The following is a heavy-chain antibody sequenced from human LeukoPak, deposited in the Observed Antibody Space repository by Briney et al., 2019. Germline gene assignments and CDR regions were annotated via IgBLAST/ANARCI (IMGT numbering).Heavy chain of an antibody. CDR3: AKDPYPFTAMVNGGFDY. CDR1: GYTFTSYY. Sequence: ASVKVSCKASGYTFTSYYMHWVRQAPGQGLEWMGIINPSGGSTSYAQKFQGRVTMTRDMSTSTVYMELSSLRSEDTALYYCAKDPYPFTAMVNGGFDYWGQGTLVTVSS. CDR2: INPSGGST. J-gene: IGHJ4*02. V-gene: IGHV1-46*01. D-gene: IGHD5-18*01.